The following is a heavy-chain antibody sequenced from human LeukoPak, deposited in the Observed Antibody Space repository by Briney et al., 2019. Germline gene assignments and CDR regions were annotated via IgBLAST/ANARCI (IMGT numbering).Heavy chain of an antibody. CDR3: ARRYDSSGYYRAQYYFDY. Sequence: GESLKISCKGSGYSFTSYWIGWVRQMPGKGLEWMGIIYPGDSDTRYSPSFQGQVTISADKSISTAYLQWSSLKASDTATYYCARRYDSSGYYRAQYYFDYWGQGTLVTVSS. V-gene: IGHV5-51*01. CDR1: GYSFTSYW. CDR2: IYPGDSDT. J-gene: IGHJ4*02. D-gene: IGHD3-22*01.